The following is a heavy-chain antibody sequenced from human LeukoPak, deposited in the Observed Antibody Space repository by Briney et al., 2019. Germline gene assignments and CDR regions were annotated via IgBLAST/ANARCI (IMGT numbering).Heavy chain of an antibody. J-gene: IGHJ4*02. Sequence: GGSLRLSCAASGFTFSSYSMNWVRQAPGKGLEWVSYISSGSLTIYYADSVKGRFTISRDNAKNSLYLHMNSLRGEDTAVYYCAIEAITGHREFDYWGQGTLVTVSS. CDR2: ISSGSLTI. CDR1: GFTFSSYS. CDR3: AIEAITGHREFDY. V-gene: IGHV3-48*01. D-gene: IGHD1-20*01.